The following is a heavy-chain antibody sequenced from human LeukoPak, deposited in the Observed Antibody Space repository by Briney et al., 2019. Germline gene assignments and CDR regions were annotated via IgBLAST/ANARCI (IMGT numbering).Heavy chain of an antibody. V-gene: IGHV3-30*03. Sequence: GGSLRLSCAASGFTFDSYGMHWVRQAPGKGLEWVAVISHDGSTIYYADSVEGRFTISRDNSDNTLYLQMHSLRVEDTAMYYCARGLRDRYGMDVWGQGTTVTVSS. CDR1: GFTFDSYG. J-gene: IGHJ6*02. CDR3: ARGLRDRYGMDV. CDR2: ISHDGSTI.